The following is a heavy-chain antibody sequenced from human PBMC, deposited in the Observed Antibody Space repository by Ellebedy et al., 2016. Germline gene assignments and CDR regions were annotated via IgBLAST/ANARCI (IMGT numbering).Heavy chain of an antibody. CDR1: GGSISSGDYY. CDR3: ARSITMVRGVTYYYYYGMDV. D-gene: IGHD3-10*01. Sequence: SETLSLTCTVSGGSISSGDYYWSWIRQPPGKGLEWIGYIYYSGSTYYNPSLKSRVTISVDTSKNQFSLKLSSVTAADTAVYYCARSITMVRGVTYYYYYGMDVWGQGTTVTVSS. J-gene: IGHJ6*02. V-gene: IGHV4-30-4*01. CDR2: IYYSGST.